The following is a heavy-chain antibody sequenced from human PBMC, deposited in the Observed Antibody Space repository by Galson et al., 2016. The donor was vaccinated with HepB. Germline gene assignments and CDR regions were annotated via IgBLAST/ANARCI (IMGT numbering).Heavy chain of an antibody. CDR1: GGSFSDYS. V-gene: IGHV4-34*01. CDR3: ARASRTMVRGVFMQHFVC. J-gene: IGHJ4*02. D-gene: IGHD3-10*01. CDR2: ANLGGST. Sequence: SETLSLTCAVYGGSFSDYSWTWIRQPPGKGLEWIGEANLGGSTNYSPSLNSRATISTDTFKNQFSLTLRSLTAADTAVYYCARASRTMVRGVFMQHFVCWGPGKLVTVSS.